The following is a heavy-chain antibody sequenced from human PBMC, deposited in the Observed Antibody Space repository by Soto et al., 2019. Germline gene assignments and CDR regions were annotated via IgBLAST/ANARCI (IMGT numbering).Heavy chain of an antibody. CDR1: GYTFTSYG. CDR3: ARDQLGDFWSGYYIRGFYYGMDV. V-gene: IGHV1-18*04. Sequence: ASVKVSCKASGYTFTSYGISWVRQAPGQGLEWMGWISAYNGNTNYAQKLQGRVTMTTDTSTSTAYMELRSLRSDDTAVYYCARDQLGDFWSGYYIRGFYYGMDVWGQGTTVTVSS. CDR2: ISAYNGNT. J-gene: IGHJ6*02. D-gene: IGHD3-3*01.